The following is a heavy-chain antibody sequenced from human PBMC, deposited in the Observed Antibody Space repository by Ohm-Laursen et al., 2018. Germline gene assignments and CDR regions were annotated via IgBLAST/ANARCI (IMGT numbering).Heavy chain of an antibody. CDR3: AKDRRAAADYFDY. V-gene: IGHV3-23*01. CDR2: ISGSGGST. J-gene: IGHJ4*02. CDR1: GFTVSSNY. Sequence: SLRLSCTASGFTVSSNYMSWVRQAPGKGLEWVSAISGSGGSTYYADSVKGRFTISRDNSKNTLYLQMNSLRAEDTAVYYCAKDRRAAADYFDYWGQGTLVTVSS. D-gene: IGHD6-13*01.